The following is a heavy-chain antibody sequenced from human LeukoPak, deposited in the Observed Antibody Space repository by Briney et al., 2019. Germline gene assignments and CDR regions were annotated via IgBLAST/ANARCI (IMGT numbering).Heavy chain of an antibody. V-gene: IGHV3-9*01. D-gene: IGHD6-13*01. Sequence: LRLSCAASGFNFHDYAMHWVRQTPGKGLEWVSSISWNSGRLGYADSVKGRFTISRDNAKNSLYLEMNSLRAEDTALYFCAKDIDSSSWYYFDYWGQGTLVTVSS. CDR3: AKDIDSSSWYYFDY. J-gene: IGHJ4*02. CDR2: ISWNSGRL. CDR1: GFNFHDYA.